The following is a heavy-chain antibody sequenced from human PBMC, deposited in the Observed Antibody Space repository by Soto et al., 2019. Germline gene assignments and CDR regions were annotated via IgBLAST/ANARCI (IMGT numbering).Heavy chain of an antibody. D-gene: IGHD3-3*02. V-gene: IGHV4-59*08. Sequence: QLLLQESGPGLVKPSETLSITCTVSGGSFSPNYCSWIRQPPGKGLEWVGYIYYAGSTSYNPSLKSRVTISLDTSKSQFSLSLSSVTAADTAVYYCARLGAFYQSLDPWGPGTLVTVSS. CDR1: GGSFSPNY. CDR3: ARLGAFYQSLDP. J-gene: IGHJ5*02. CDR2: IYYAGST.